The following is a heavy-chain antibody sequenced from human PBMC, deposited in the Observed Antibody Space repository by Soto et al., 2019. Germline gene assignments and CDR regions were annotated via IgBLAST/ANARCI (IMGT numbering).Heavy chain of an antibody. D-gene: IGHD3-3*01. CDR1: GFTFSSYA. CDR3: ARANDLWSGYYPR. J-gene: IGHJ4*02. Sequence: QVQLVESGGGVVQPGRSLRLSCAASGFTFSSYAMHWVRQAPGKGLEWVAVISYDGSNKYYADSVKGRFTISRDNSKNTLYLQMNSLRAEDTAVYYCARANDLWSGYYPRWGQGTLVTVSS. CDR2: ISYDGSNK. V-gene: IGHV3-30-3*01.